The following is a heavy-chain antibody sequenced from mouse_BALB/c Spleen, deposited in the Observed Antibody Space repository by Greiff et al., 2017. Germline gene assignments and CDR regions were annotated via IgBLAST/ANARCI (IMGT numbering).Heavy chain of an antibody. D-gene: IGHD2-4*01. CDR1: GFSLTSYG. Sequence: VQLVESGPGLVAPSQSLSITCTVSGFSLTSYGVHWVRQPPGKGLEWLGVIWAGGSTNYNSALMSRLSISKDNSKSQVFLKMNSLQTDDTAMYYCAREYYDYLSWFAYWGQGTLVTVSA. V-gene: IGHV2-9*02. CDR3: AREYYDYLSWFAY. J-gene: IGHJ3*01. CDR2: IWAGGST.